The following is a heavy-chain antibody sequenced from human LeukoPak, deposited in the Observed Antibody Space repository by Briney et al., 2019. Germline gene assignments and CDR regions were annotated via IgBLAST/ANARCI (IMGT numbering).Heavy chain of an antibody. D-gene: IGHD3-10*01. CDR1: GFTFSSYG. Sequence: GGSLRLSCAASGFTFSSYGMHWVRQAPGKGLEWVSSISTSSSYINYADSVKGRFTISRDNAKKSLYLQMNSLRAEDTAVYYCAGVYQGVSLFDGIDYWGQGTLVTVSS. CDR3: AGVYQGVSLFDGIDY. CDR2: ISTSSSYI. J-gene: IGHJ4*02. V-gene: IGHV3-21*01.